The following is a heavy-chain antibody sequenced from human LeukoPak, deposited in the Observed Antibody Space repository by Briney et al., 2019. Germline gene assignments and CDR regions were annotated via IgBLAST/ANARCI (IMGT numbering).Heavy chain of an antibody. CDR3: ATRSRAAAGTDY. CDR2: ISAYNGNT. D-gene: IGHD6-13*01. J-gene: IGHJ4*02. CDR1: GYTFTSYG. Sequence: ASVKVSCKASGYTFTSYGISWVRQAPGQGLEWMGWISAYNGNTNYAQKLQGRVTMTTDTSTSTAYMELSSLRSEDTAVYYCATRSRAAAGTDYWGQGTLVTVSS. V-gene: IGHV1-18*01.